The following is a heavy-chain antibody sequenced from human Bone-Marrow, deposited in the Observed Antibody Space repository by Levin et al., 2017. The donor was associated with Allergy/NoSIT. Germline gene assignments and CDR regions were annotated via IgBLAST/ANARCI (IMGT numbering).Heavy chain of an antibody. CDR2: ISYDGSDK. CDR3: AKLLPWLVLAAPFDY. CDR1: GFTFSNYG. D-gene: IGHD6-19*01. V-gene: IGHV3-30*18. J-gene: IGHJ4*02. Sequence: PGGSLRLSCAVSGFTFSNYGMHWVRQAPGKGLEWVALISYDGSDKDYADFVKGRFTISRDSSKNTLYLQMNSLRAEDTAVYYCAKLLPWLVLAAPFDYWGQGTLVTVSS.